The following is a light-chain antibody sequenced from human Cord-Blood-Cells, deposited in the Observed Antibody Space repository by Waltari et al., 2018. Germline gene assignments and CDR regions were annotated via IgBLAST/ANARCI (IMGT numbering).Light chain of an antibody. CDR1: SSNIGAGYD. CDR3: QSYDSSLSGLYV. Sequence: QSVLTQPPSVSGAPGQRVTISCPGSSSNIGAGYDVHWYQQLPGPAPNLLIYGTGKRPSGFPDRCSGSKSGTSASLAITGLQAEDEADYYCQSYDSSLSGLYVFGTGTKVTVL. J-gene: IGLJ1*01. CDR2: GTG. V-gene: IGLV1-40*01.